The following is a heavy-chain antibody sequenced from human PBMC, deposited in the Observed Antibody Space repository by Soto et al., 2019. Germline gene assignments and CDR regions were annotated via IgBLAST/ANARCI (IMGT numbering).Heavy chain of an antibody. CDR2: IHHSGGT. CDR1: GGSATNNNW. Sequence: QVQLQESGPGLVKPSGTLSLSCAVSGGSATNNNWWSWVRQSPGNGLEGIGEIHHSGGTSYKPSLESRAPLSLDTSKIELSLRLNYVPAADTAVYYCTKNSAYALDYWGLGILVTVSS. CDR3: TKNSAYALDY. J-gene: IGHJ4*02. D-gene: IGHD5-12*01. V-gene: IGHV4-4*02.